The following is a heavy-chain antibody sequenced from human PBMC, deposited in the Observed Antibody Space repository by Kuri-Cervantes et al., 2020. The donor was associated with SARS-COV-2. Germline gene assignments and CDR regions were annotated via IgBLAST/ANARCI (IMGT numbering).Heavy chain of an antibody. J-gene: IGHJ5*02. V-gene: IGHV3-21*01. D-gene: IGHD3-3*01. CDR3: ARDGGVVIPWFDP. CDR1: GFTFSSYS. CDR2: ISSSSSYI. Sequence: GESLKISCAASGFTFSSYSMNWVRQAPGKGLEWVSSISSSSSYIYYADSVKGRFTISRDNAKNSLYLRMNSLRAEDTAVYYCARDGGVVIPWFDPWGQGTLVTVSS.